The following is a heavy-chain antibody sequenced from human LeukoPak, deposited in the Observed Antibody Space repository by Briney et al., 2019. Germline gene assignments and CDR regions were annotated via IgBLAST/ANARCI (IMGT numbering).Heavy chain of an antibody. V-gene: IGHV1-2*02. Sequence: ASVKVSCKASGYTFTSYGISWVRQAPGQGLEWMGWINPNSGGTNYAQKFQGRVTMTRDTSISTAYMELSRLRSDDTAVYYCAREGYDFWSGYFNYYFDYWGQGTLVTVSS. CDR1: GYTFTSYG. CDR2: INPNSGGT. J-gene: IGHJ4*02. D-gene: IGHD3-3*01. CDR3: AREGYDFWSGYFNYYFDY.